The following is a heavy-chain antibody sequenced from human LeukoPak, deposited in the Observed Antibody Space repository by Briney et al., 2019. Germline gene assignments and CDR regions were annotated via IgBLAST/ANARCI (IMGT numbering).Heavy chain of an antibody. V-gene: IGHV4-59*12. Sequence: SETLSLTCTVSGASISSYYWSWIRQPPGKGLEWIGYIYYSGSTNYNPSLKSRVSFSVDTSKNQFSLQLNSVTPGDTAVYYCAREILDAGLFAMWSGSFNLDYWGQGTLVTVSS. CDR1: GASISSYY. CDR3: AREILDAGLFAMWSGSFNLDY. D-gene: IGHD3-3*01. J-gene: IGHJ4*02. CDR2: IYYSGST.